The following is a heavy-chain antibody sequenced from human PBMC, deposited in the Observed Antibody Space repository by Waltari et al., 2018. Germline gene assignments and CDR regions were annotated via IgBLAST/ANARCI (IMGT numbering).Heavy chain of an antibody. CDR2: IYYSGST. CDR3: ARGYCSGGSCYDWFDP. J-gene: IGHJ5*02. V-gene: IGHV4-59*01. D-gene: IGHD2-15*01. Sequence: QVQLQESGPGLVKPSETLSLPCTVSGGSISSSYWRWIRQPPGKGLEWIGYIYYSGSTNYNPSLKSRVTISVDTSKNQFSLKLSSVTAADTAVYYCARGYCSGGSCYDWFDPWGQGTLVTVSS. CDR1: GGSISSSY.